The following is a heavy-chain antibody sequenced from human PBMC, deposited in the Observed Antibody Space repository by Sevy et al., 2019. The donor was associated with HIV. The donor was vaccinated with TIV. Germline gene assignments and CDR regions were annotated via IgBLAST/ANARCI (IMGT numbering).Heavy chain of an antibody. Sequence: GGSLRLSCAASGFTFSSYEMNWVRQAPGKGLEWVSYISSSGSAIYYADSVKGRFTISRDNAKNSLFLQMNSLRAEDTAVYYCVRAAVAGTGTGGGYWGQGTLVTVSS. D-gene: IGHD6-19*01. CDR3: VRAAVAGTGTGGGY. CDR2: ISSSGSAI. CDR1: GFTFSSYE. J-gene: IGHJ4*02. V-gene: IGHV3-48*03.